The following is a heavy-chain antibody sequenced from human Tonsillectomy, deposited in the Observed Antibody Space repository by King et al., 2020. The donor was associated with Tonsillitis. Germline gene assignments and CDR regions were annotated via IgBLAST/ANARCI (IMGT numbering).Heavy chain of an antibody. V-gene: IGHV3-33*05. CDR3: ARERLDSRDWGRDD. CDR1: GFDFSSYG. Sequence: VQLVESGGGVVQPGGSLRLSCASSGFDFSSYGMHWVRQAPGKGLEWVAVISFDASRENYADSVKGRFTISRDNSKNTLYLQMNSLRAEDTAVYYCARERLDSRDWGRDDGGQGSLGTVS. CDR2: ISFDASRE. D-gene: IGHD6-19*01. J-gene: IGHJ4*02.